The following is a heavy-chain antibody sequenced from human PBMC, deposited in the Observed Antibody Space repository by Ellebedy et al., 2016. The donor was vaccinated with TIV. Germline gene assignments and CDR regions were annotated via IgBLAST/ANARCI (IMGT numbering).Heavy chain of an antibody. V-gene: IGHV1-69*13. CDR1: GGILRSHA. CDR2: IIAFFGTR. CDR3: ARGAGYHFQNHLDS. D-gene: IGHD3-3*01. Sequence: ASVKVSXXASGGILRSHAISWVRQAPGQGLEWMGTIIAFFGTRKYAQNFQGRATITADESTSTVYMELSSLKSEDTALYYCARGAGYHFQNHLDSWGQGTLVTVSS. J-gene: IGHJ4*02.